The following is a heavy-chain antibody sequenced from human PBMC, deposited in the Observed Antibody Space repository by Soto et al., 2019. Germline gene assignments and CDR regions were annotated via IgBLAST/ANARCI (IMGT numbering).Heavy chain of an antibody. D-gene: IGHD3-3*01. Sequence: PGGSLRLSCAASGFTFSSYSMNWVRQAPGKGLEWVSSISSSSSYIYYADSVKGRFTISRGNAKNSLYLQMNSLRAEDTAVYYCARDWADFWSCYERGNDYWGQGTLVTVSS. CDR2: ISSSSSYI. V-gene: IGHV3-21*01. J-gene: IGHJ4*02. CDR1: GFTFSSYS. CDR3: ARDWADFWSCYERGNDY.